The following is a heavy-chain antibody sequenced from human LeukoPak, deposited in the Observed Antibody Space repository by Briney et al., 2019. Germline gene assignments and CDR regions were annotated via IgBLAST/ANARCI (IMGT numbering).Heavy chain of an antibody. Sequence: GGSLRLSCAASGFTFSSYAMSWVRQAPGKGLEWVSAISSSGSTIYYADSVKGRFTISRDNAKNSLYLQMNSLRAEDTAVYYCARDNYDSSGYYFDWGQGTLVTVSS. V-gene: IGHV3-48*03. CDR2: ISSSGSTI. CDR3: ARDNYDSSGYYFD. D-gene: IGHD3-22*01. J-gene: IGHJ4*02. CDR1: GFTFSSYA.